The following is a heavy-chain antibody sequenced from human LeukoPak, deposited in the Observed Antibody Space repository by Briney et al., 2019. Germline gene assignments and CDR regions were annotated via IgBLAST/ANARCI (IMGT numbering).Heavy chain of an antibody. V-gene: IGHV4-39*07. Sequence: PSETLSLTCTVSGGSISSSSYYWGWIRQPPGKGLEWIGSIYYSGSTYYNPSLKSRVTISVDTSKNQFSLKLSSMTAADTAVYYCARDGGQLDYYCYYYMDVWGKGTTVTISS. J-gene: IGHJ6*03. CDR2: IYYSGST. D-gene: IGHD3-16*01. CDR1: GGSISSSSYY. CDR3: ARDGGQLDYYCYYYMDV.